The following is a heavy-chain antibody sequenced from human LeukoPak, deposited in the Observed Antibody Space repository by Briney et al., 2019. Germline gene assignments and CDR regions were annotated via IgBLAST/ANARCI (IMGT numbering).Heavy chain of an antibody. CDR3: AREVWGPEY. Sequence: GGSLRLSCAASGFTFTKYWMTWVRQAPGKGLEWVGNIKQDGSDKNHMDSVKGRFTISRDNTKNSVYLQMSSLRAEDTAVYYCAREVWGPEYWGQGTLVTVSS. CDR1: GFTFTKYW. CDR2: IKQDGSDK. D-gene: IGHD1-14*01. J-gene: IGHJ4*02. V-gene: IGHV3-7*01.